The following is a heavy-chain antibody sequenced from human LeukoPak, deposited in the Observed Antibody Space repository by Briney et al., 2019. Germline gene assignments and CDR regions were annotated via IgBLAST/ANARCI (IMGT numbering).Heavy chain of an antibody. J-gene: IGHJ4*02. D-gene: IGHD6-19*01. V-gene: IGHV3-23*01. Sequence: PGGSLRLSCAASGFTFSSYVMSWVRQAPGKGLESVSAISGSGGKTYYADSVKGRLTISRDNSKNTLYLQMNSLRAEDTAIYYCAKDARYSSGWKSSDYWGQGTLVTVSS. CDR2: ISGSGGKT. CDR1: GFTFSSYV. CDR3: AKDARYSSGWKSSDY.